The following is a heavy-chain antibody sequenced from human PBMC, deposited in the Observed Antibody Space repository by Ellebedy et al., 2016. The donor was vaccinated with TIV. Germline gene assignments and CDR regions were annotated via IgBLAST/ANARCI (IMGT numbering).Heavy chain of an antibody. Sequence: PGGSLRLSCAASGFTFSSYWMYWVRQAPGKGLVWVSRINSDGSMTSYPDSVEGRFTVSRDNAKNTLDLQMNSLRAEDTAVYYCARDGAMVNPLDYWGQGILVTVSS. J-gene: IGHJ4*02. CDR3: ARDGAMVNPLDY. CDR1: GFTFSSYW. D-gene: IGHD4/OR15-4a*01. V-gene: IGHV3-74*01. CDR2: INSDGSMT.